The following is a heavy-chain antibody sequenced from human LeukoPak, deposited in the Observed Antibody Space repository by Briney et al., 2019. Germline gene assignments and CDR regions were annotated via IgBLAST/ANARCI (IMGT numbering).Heavy chain of an antibody. V-gene: IGHV4-39*07. J-gene: IGHJ4*02. CDR1: GGSIRSSYYY. Sequence: PSETLSLTCTVSGGSIRSSYYYWGWIRQPPGKGLEWIGSIYDSGSTYYNPSLKSRVTISVDTSKNQFSLKLSSVTAADTAVYYCARDAYSGSYHFDYWGQGTLVTVSS. CDR3: ARDAYSGSYHFDY. CDR2: IYDSGST. D-gene: IGHD1-26*01.